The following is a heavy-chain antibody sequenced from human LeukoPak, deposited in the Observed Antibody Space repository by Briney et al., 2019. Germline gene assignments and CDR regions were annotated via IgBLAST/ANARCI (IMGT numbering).Heavy chain of an antibody. CDR1: GGSISSSSYY. D-gene: IGHD3-10*01. V-gene: IGHV4-39*07. J-gene: IGHJ4*02. CDR2: IYYSGST. Sequence: PSETLSLTCTVSGGSISSSSYYWGWIRQPPGKGLEWTGSIYYSGSTYYNPSLKSRVTISVDTSKNQFSLKLSPVTAADTAVYYCARDGDYGSGSYYPPPLYYFDYWGQGTLVTVSS. CDR3: ARDGDYGSGSYYPPPLYYFDY.